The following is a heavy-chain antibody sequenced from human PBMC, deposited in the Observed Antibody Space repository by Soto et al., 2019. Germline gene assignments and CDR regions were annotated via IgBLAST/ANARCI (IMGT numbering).Heavy chain of an antibody. V-gene: IGHV1-8*01. J-gene: IGHJ6*02. Sequence: QVQLVQSGAEVKKPGASVKVSCKASGYTFTSYDINWVRQATGQGLEWMGWMNPNSGNTGYAQKFQGRVTMTRKTSISTAYMELSSLRSEDTAVYYCARWPDGYYYYGMDVWGQGTTVTVSS. CDR1: GYTFTSYD. CDR3: ARWPDGYYYYGMDV. CDR2: MNPNSGNT.